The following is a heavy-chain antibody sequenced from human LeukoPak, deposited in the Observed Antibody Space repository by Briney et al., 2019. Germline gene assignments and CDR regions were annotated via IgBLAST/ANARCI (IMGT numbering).Heavy chain of an antibody. CDR1: GYTFTSYG. D-gene: IGHD6-13*01. V-gene: IGHV1-18*04. J-gene: IGHJ3*02. CDR3: STDPRYSSSWYIAFDI. Sequence: ASVKVSCKASGYTFTSYGISWVRQATGQGLEWMGWISAYNGNTNYAQKLQGRVTMTTATSTSTAYMELRSLRSDDTAVYYYSTDPRYSSSWYIAFDIWGQGTMVTVSS. CDR2: ISAYNGNT.